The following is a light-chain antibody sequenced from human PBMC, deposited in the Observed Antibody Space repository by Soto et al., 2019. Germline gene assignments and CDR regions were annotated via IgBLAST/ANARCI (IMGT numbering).Light chain of an antibody. CDR1: QSVLYSSNNKNC. J-gene: IGKJ4*01. V-gene: IGKV4-1*01. CDR3: QQYYSTPLT. Sequence: DIVMNQSPDSLAVSLGERTTINCKSSQSVLYSSNNKNCLAWYQQKPGQPPKLLIYWASTRESGVPDRFSGRGSGTDFTLTISSLQAEDVAVYSCQQYYSTPLTFGGGTKVEIK. CDR2: WAS.